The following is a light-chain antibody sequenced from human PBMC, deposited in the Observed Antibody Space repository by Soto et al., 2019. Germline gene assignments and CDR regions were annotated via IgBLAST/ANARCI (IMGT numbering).Light chain of an antibody. J-gene: IGKJ2*01. CDR1: QSGLQSADNKNR. CDR2: WAS. Sequence: DIVMTQSPDSLAVSLGERATINCKSSQSGLQSADNKNRLTWYQQKPGQPPRLLIYWASFRESGVPDRFSGSGSGTDFTLTISSLQAEDVAVYYCQQYYSSPFTFGQGTKLEIK. CDR3: QQYYSSPFT. V-gene: IGKV4-1*01.